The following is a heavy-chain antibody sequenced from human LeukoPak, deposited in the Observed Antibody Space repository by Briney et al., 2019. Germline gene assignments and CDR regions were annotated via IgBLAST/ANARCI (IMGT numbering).Heavy chain of an antibody. Sequence: GGSLRLSCAASGFIFSNDEMNWVRQAPGKGLEWISYISSSGNTMKYADSVKGRFTISRDNAKNSLYLQMNSLRAEDTAVYYCAELGITMIGGVWGKGTTVTISS. CDR3: AELGITMIGGV. V-gene: IGHV3-48*03. D-gene: IGHD3-10*02. J-gene: IGHJ6*04. CDR1: GFIFSNDE. CDR2: ISSSGNTM.